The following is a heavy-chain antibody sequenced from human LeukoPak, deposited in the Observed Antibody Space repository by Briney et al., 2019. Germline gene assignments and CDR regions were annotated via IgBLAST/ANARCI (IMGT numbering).Heavy chain of an antibody. Sequence: PSETLSLTCSVSDDSITMYYWIWIRQPPGKGLEWIGYVDQTGSTNFNPSLNGRVSISRDTTNNLFSLRLRSVTAADTAVYFCARGRVSSSTWYSTYYYYFYMDVWGKGTTVTVSS. V-gene: IGHV4-59*01. D-gene: IGHD1-1*01. CDR2: VDQTGST. J-gene: IGHJ6*03. CDR3: ARGRVSSSTWYSTYYYYFYMDV. CDR1: DDSITMYY.